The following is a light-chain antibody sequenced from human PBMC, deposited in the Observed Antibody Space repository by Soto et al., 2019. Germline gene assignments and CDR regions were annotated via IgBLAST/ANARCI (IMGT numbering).Light chain of an antibody. V-gene: IGLV1-44*01. CDR2: SNN. Sequence: QSVLTQPPSASGTPGQRVTISCSGSSSNIGSNTVNWYQQLPGTAPKLHIYSNNQRPSGVPDRFSGSKSDTSASLAISGLQSEDEADYYCAAWDDSLNAVVFGGGTKVTVL. CDR3: AAWDDSLNAVV. J-gene: IGLJ2*01. CDR1: SSNIGSNT.